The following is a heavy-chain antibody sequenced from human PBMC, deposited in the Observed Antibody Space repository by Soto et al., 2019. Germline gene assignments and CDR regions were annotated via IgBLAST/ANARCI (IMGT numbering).Heavy chain of an antibody. J-gene: IGHJ5*02. CDR3: ARGRYSSSWYGRVGWFDP. V-gene: IGHV4-34*01. D-gene: IGHD6-13*01. CDR2: INHSGST. Sequence: SETLSLTCAVYGGSFSGYYWSWIRQPPGKGLELIGEINHSGSTNYNPSLKSRVTISVDTSKNQFSLKLSSVTAADTAVYYCARGRYSSSWYGRVGWFDPWGQGTMVTGSS. CDR1: GGSFSGYY.